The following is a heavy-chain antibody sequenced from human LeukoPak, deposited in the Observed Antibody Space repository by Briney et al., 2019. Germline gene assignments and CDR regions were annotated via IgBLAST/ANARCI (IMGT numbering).Heavy chain of an antibody. CDR2: INSDGSSI. D-gene: IGHD6-13*01. V-gene: IGHV3-74*01. J-gene: IGHJ4*02. CDR1: DFSFTTYA. CDR3: ARRAAALGAFDY. Sequence: GGSLRLSCAASDFSFTTYAMSWVRQAPGKGLVWVSRINSDGSSISYADSVKGRFTISRDNAKNTLYLQMNSLRAEDTAVYYCARRAAALGAFDYWGQGTLVTVSS.